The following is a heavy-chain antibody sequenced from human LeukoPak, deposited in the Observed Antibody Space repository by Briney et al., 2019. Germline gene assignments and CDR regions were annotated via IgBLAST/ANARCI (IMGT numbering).Heavy chain of an antibody. CDR3: AKVDDGYNSVNNFDY. D-gene: IGHD5-24*01. J-gene: IGHJ4*02. CDR1: GFTFSSYA. CDR2: ISGSGGST. Sequence: GGSLRLSCAASGFTFSSYAMSWVRQAPGKGLEWVSAISGSGGSTYYADSVKGRFTIFRDNSRNTLYLQMNSLRAEDTAVYYCAKVDDGYNSVNNFDYWGQGTLVTVSS. V-gene: IGHV3-23*01.